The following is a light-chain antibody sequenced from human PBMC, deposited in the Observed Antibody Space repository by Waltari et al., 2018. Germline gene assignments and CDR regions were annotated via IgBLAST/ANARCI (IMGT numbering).Light chain of an antibody. Sequence: QSALTQPASVSGSPGQSITISCTGTRSDVGTYNLVSWYQTHPGNAPKISIYEGTKRPSGVSNLFAGSKSGHTASLTISGLQSGDEAHYYCCSYAGGRPHVVFGGGTQLTVL. V-gene: IGLV2-23*01. CDR3: CSYAGGRPHVV. CDR2: EGT. J-gene: IGLJ2*01. CDR1: RSDVGTYNL.